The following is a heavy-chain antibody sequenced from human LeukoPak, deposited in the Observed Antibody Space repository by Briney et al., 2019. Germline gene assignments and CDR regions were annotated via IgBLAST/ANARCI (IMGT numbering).Heavy chain of an antibody. Sequence: SETLSLTCSVSADFISPYNWSWIRQPPGEGLEWIGYVDYSGSTNYNPSLKRRVTILIDTSKNQFSLKLSSVTAADTAVYYCGGGTTAGQIDHWGQGTLVTVSS. CDR2: VDYSGST. CDR3: GGGTTAGQIDH. V-gene: IGHV4-59*01. CDR1: ADFISPYN. J-gene: IGHJ5*02. D-gene: IGHD1-14*01.